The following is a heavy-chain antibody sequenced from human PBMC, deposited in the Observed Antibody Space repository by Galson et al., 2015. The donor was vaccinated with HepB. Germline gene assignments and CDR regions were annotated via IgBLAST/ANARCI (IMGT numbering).Heavy chain of an antibody. V-gene: IGHV4-59*08. J-gene: IGHJ3*02. CDR1: GGSISSYD. D-gene: IGHD6-13*01. CDR3: ARRGSSWQLDAFDI. CDR2: IYYSGST. Sequence: SETLSLTCTVSGGSISSYDWSWIRQPPGKGLEWIGYIYYSGSTNYNPSLKSQVTISVDTSKNQFSLKLSSVTAADTAVYYCARRGSSWQLDAFDIWGQGTMVTVSS.